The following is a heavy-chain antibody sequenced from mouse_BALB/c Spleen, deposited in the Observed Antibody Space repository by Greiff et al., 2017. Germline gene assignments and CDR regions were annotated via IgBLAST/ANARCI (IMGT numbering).Heavy chain of an antibody. D-gene: IGHD2-1*01. V-gene: IGHV2-9*02. CDR3: ARERTYGNYDAMDY. CDR1: GFSLTSYG. Sequence: VKLMESGPGLVAPSQSLSITCTVSGFSLTSYGVHWVRQPPGKGLEWLGVIWAGGSTNYNSALMSRLSISKDNSKSQVFLKMNSLQTDDTAMYYCARERTYGNYDAMDYWGQGTSVTVSS. CDR2: IWAGGST. J-gene: IGHJ4*01.